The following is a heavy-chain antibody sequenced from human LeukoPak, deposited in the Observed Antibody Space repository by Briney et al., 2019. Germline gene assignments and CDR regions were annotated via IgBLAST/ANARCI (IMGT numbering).Heavy chain of an antibody. D-gene: IGHD3-10*01. V-gene: IGHV4-38-2*02. Sequence: SETLSPTCTVSGYSINSAFYWGWIRVPPGKGLEWIGSVFHRGTTYYNSSLKSRVNISIDTSKNQFSLKLNSLTAEDTAMYYCVRDGYYGSGSPGWFGPWGKGTTVTVSS. CDR2: VFHRGTT. CDR1: GYSINSAFY. CDR3: VRDGYYGSGSPGWFGP. J-gene: IGHJ6*04.